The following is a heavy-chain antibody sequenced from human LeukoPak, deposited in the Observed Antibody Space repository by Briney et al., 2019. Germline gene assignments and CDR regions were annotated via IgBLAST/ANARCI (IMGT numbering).Heavy chain of an antibody. D-gene: IGHD3-3*01. CDR2: INHSGST. V-gene: IGHV4-34*01. CDR1: GGSFSGYY. CDR3: ARSFWSGYYTYFDY. J-gene: IGHJ4*02. Sequence: PSETLSLTCAVYGGSFSGYYWSWIRQPLGKGLEWIGEINHSGSTNYNPSLKSRVTISVDTSKNQFSLKLSSVTAADTAVYYCARSFWSGYYTYFDYWGQGTLVTVSS.